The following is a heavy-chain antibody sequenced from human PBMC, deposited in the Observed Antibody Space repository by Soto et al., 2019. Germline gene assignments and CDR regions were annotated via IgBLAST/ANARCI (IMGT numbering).Heavy chain of an antibody. V-gene: IGHV3-33*01. Sequence: QVQLVESGGGVVQPGRSLRLSCAASGFTFSSYGMHWVRQAPGKGLEWVAVIWYDGSNKYYADSVKGRFTISRDNSKNTLYLQMNSLRAEDTAVYYCAREGIVLVPAANERYYYYGMDVWGQGTTVTVSS. D-gene: IGHD2-2*01. J-gene: IGHJ6*02. CDR3: AREGIVLVPAANERYYYYGMDV. CDR1: GFTFSSYG. CDR2: IWYDGSNK.